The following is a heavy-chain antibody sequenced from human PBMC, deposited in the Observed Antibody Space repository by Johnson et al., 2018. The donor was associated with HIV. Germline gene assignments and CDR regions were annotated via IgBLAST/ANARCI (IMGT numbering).Heavy chain of an antibody. CDR3: ARDSIEMATKSEDAFDI. V-gene: IGHV3-30*04. Sequence: QVQLVESGGGVVQPGRSLRLSCAASGFTFSSYAMHWVRQAPGKGLEWVAIISYDGTNKYYADSVKGRFTVSRDNSKNTVYLQMNSLRAEDTAVYYCARDSIEMATKSEDAFDIW. CDR1: GFTFSSYA. J-gene: IGHJ3*02. D-gene: IGHD5-24*01. CDR2: ISYDGTNK.